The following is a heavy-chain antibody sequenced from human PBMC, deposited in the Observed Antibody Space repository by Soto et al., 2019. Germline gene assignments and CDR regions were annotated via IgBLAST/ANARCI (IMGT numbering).Heavy chain of an antibody. J-gene: IGHJ3*02. Sequence: ASVKVSCKASGYTFTSYYMHWVRQAPGQGLEWMGIINPSGGSTSYAQKFQGRVTMTRDTSMSTVYMELSSLRSEDTAVYYCARVRSTEDAFDIWGQGTMVTVSS. V-gene: IGHV1-46*01. CDR3: ARVRSTEDAFDI. D-gene: IGHD2-8*02. CDR1: GYTFTSYY. CDR2: INPSGGST.